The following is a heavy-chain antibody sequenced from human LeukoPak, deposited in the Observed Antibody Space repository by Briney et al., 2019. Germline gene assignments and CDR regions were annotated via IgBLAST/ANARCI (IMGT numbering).Heavy chain of an antibody. J-gene: IGHJ5*02. Sequence: QPGGSLRLSCAASGFTFSSYAMSWVRQAPGKGLEWVSAISGSGGSTYYADSVKGRFTISRDNSKNTLYLQMNSLGAEDTAVYYCAKGHYDFWSGQARWFDPWGQGTLVTVSS. V-gene: IGHV3-23*01. CDR3: AKGHYDFWSGQARWFDP. D-gene: IGHD3-3*01. CDR1: GFTFSSYA. CDR2: ISGSGGST.